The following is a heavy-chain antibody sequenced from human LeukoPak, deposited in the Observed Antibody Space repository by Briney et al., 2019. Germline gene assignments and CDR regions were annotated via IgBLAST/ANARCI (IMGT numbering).Heavy chain of an antibody. CDR2: IYYSGST. Sequence: SETLSLTRTVSGGSISSYYWSWIRQPPGKGLEWIGWIYYSGSTNYNPSLKSRVTISVDTSKNQFSLKLSSVTAADTAFYYCATHKANWDTRFDYWGQGTLVTVSS. J-gene: IGHJ4*02. CDR1: GGSISSYY. D-gene: IGHD7-27*01. V-gene: IGHV4-59*08. CDR3: ATHKANWDTRFDY.